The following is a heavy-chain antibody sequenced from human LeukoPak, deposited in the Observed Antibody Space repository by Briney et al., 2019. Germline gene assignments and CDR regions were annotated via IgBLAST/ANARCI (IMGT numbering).Heavy chain of an antibody. CDR3: ARDQRGPFDY. J-gene: IGHJ4*02. Sequence: PGESLRLSCAASGFTFSDHALSWVRQTPGKGLESVSSISAGGDRTHYADSATGRFTISRDNSKNTLYLQMNSLRAEDTAVYYCARDQRGPFDYWGQGTLVTVSS. CDR2: ISAGGDRT. V-gene: IGHV3-23*01. CDR1: GFTFSDHA.